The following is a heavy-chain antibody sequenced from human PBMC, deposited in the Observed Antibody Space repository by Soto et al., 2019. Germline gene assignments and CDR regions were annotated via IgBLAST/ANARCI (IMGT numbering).Heavy chain of an antibody. V-gene: IGHV3-21*01. CDR2: ITSSGTHI. J-gene: IGHJ4*02. Sequence: EVQLVTSGGGLVKPGGSLRLSCAASGSTFSHYYMNWVRQAPGKGLEWVSSITSSGTHIYYADSVKGRFTISRDNAKNSLSLQMNSLRAEDTAVYYCAGTDDSNTFDYWGQGTLVTVSS. D-gene: IGHD4-4*01. CDR3: AGTDDSNTFDY. CDR1: GSTFSHYY.